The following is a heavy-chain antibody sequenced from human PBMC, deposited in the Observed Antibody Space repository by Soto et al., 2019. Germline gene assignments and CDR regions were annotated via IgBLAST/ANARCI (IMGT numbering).Heavy chain of an antibody. D-gene: IGHD6-19*01. CDR1: GFTFSSYA. CDR2: ISGSGGST. J-gene: IGHJ4*02. CDR3: AKLEWLVGEGSYFDY. V-gene: IGHV3-23*01. Sequence: EVQLLESGGGLVQPGGSLRLPCAASGFTFSSYAMSWVRQAPGKGLEWVSAISGSGGSTYYADSVKGRFTISRDNSKNTLYLQMNSLRAEDTAVYYCAKLEWLVGEGSYFDYWGQGTLVTVSS.